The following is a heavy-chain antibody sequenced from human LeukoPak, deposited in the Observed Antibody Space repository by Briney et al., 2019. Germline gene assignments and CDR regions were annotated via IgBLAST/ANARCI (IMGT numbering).Heavy chain of an antibody. V-gene: IGHV3-48*02. CDR1: GFTFSSYS. J-gene: IGHJ5*02. D-gene: IGHD6-19*01. CDR3: ARGYIAVAGTNWFDP. Sequence: GGSLRLSCAASGFTFSSYSMTWVRQAPGKGLEWVSYISSSSSTIYYADSVKGRFTISRDNAKNSLYLQMNSLRDEDTAVYYCARGYIAVAGTNWFDPWGQGTLVTVSS. CDR2: ISSSSSTI.